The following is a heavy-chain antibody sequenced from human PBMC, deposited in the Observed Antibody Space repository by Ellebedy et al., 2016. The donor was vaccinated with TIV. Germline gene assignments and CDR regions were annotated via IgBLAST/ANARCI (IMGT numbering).Heavy chain of an antibody. CDR1: GYSFTNYW. CDR3: ARQSGDSSGYYYGVAH. V-gene: IGHV5-51*01. J-gene: IGHJ5*02. CDR2: IFPRESDT. Sequence: GESLKISCKGSGYSFTNYWIGWVRQMPGKGLEWMGIIFPRESDTRYSPSVPGQVTISADKSINTAYLQWSTLKASDTAMYYCARQSGDSSGYYYGVAHWGQGTLVTVSS. D-gene: IGHD3-22*01.